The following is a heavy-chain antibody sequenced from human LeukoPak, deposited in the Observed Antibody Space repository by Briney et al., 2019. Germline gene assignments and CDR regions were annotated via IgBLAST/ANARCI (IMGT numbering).Heavy chain of an antibody. CDR2: IYYSGST. CDR1: GGSISSSSHY. J-gene: IGHJ4*02. CDR3: ARHQSGYNSVAPFDY. Sequence: SETLSLTCTVSGGSISSSSHYWGWIRQPPGKGLEWIGSIYYSGSTYYNPSLKSRVAISVDTSKNQFSLKLSSVTAADTAVYYCARHQSGYNSVAPFDYWGQGTLVTVSS. D-gene: IGHD5-24*01. V-gene: IGHV4-39*01.